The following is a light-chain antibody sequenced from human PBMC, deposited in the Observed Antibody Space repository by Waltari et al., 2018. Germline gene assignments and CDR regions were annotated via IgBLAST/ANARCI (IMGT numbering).Light chain of an antibody. V-gene: IGLV2-23*01. J-gene: IGLJ2*01. CDR2: EGR. CDR3: CSYAGSSTVV. CDR1: SSDVGSYNL. Sequence: QSALTQPASVAGSPGQSITISCTGTSSDVGSYNLISWYQQHPGKAPKLMIYEGRKRPSGVSNRFSGSKSGNTASLTISGLQAEDEADYYCCSYAGSSTVVFGEGTKLTVL.